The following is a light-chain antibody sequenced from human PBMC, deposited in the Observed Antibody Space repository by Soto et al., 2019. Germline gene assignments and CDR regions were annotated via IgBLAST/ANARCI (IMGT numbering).Light chain of an antibody. J-gene: IGKJ5*01. Sequence: SSSVGDRFTVTFRASQSISSYLNWYQQKPGKAPKLLIYAASSLQSGVPSRFSGSGSWTDFTLTVSSLQPAHFATYSCHQSYDSPSSGPGTRLEIK. CDR1: QSISSY. CDR3: HQSYDSPS. V-gene: IGKV1-39*01. CDR2: AAS.